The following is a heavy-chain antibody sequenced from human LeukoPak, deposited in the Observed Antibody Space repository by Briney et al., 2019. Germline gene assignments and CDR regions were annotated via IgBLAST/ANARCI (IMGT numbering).Heavy chain of an antibody. CDR2: IYPSGGRT. CDR3: ARTATDTGEFDY. V-gene: IGHV3-23*01. Sequence: GGSLRLSCAASGFTFSTYSMSWVRQAPGKGLEWVSSIYPSGGRTYYADSVKGCFTISRDDAKNSLYLQMNSLRAEDTAVYYCARTATDTGEFDYWGQGTLVTVSS. CDR1: GFTFSTYS. J-gene: IGHJ4*02. D-gene: IGHD6-13*01.